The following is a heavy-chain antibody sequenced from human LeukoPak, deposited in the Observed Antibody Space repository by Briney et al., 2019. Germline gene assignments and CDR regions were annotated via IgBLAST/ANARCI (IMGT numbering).Heavy chain of an antibody. J-gene: IGHJ4*02. Sequence: SQTLSLTCTVSGGSISSGSYYWSWIRQPAGKGLEWIGRIYTSGSTNYNPSLKSRVTISVDTSTNQFSLKLSSVTAADTAVYYCARSSGYYLYYFDYWGQGTLVTVSS. V-gene: IGHV4-61*02. D-gene: IGHD3-22*01. CDR2: IYTSGST. CDR1: GGSISSGSYY. CDR3: ARSSGYYLYYFDY.